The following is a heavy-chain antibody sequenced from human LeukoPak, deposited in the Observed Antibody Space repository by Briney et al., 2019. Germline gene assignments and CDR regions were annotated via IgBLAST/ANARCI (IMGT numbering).Heavy chain of an antibody. Sequence: SETLSLTCAVSGYSITSDYNWGWIRQPPGKGLEWVGTISHTGTTYYNPPLKSRVTISIDTSDQFSVKLTSVTAADTAVYYCARYESTSGRGFDPWGQGTLVTVSS. CDR1: GYSITSDYN. V-gene: IGHV4-38-2*01. CDR2: ISHTGTT. J-gene: IGHJ5*02. CDR3: ARYESTSGRGFDP. D-gene: IGHD2-2*01.